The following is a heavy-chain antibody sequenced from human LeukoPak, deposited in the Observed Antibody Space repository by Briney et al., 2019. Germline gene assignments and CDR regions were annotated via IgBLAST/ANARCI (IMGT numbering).Heavy chain of an antibody. CDR3: VKDWGWSSTSPY. Sequence: GGSLRLSCSASGFTFSRYAMHWVRQAPGKGLEYVSAIGSNGGSTYYADSVKGRFTISRDNSKNTLYLQMSSLRAEDTAVYYCVKDWGWSSTSPYWGHGTLVTVSS. CDR2: IGSNGGST. V-gene: IGHV3-64D*06. CDR1: GFTFSRYA. D-gene: IGHD2-2*01. J-gene: IGHJ4*01.